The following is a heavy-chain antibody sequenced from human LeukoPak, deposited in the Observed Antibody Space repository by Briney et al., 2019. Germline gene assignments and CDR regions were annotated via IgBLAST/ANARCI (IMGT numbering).Heavy chain of an antibody. CDR2: ISYDGSNK. V-gene: IGHV3-30*04. CDR3: ARDSPWSIRSSSTDRYSSSSGEYYYYMDV. D-gene: IGHD6-6*01. CDR1: GFTFSSYA. J-gene: IGHJ6*03. Sequence: TGGSLRLSCAASGFTFSSYAMHWVRQAPGKGLEWVAVISYDGSNKYYADSVKGRFTISRDNSKNTLYLQTNSLRAEDTAVYYCARDSPWSIRSSSTDRYSSSSGEYYYYMDVWGKGTTVTVSS.